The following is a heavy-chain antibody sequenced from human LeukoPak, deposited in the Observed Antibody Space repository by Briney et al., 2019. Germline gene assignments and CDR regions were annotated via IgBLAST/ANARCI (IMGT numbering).Heavy chain of an antibody. D-gene: IGHD6-19*01. J-gene: IGHJ3*02. V-gene: IGHV1-24*01. CDR3: ATDQLGMAVAGTIDAFDI. CDR1: GYTLTELS. Sequence: ASVKVSCKVSGYTLTELSMHWVRQAPGKGLEWMGGFDPEDGETIYAQKFQGRVTMTEDTSTDTAYMELSSLRSEDTAVYYCATDQLGMAVAGTIDAFDIWGQGTMATVSS. CDR2: FDPEDGET.